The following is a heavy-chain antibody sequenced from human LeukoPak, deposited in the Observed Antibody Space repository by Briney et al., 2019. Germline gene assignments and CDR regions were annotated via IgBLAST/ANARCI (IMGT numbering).Heavy chain of an antibody. Sequence: SEILSLTCTMSAGSFPNYWSWVRQPPWKGLEWIAYIYDSGNTIYNASLESRVTASIDRSRKQISLQMSFVTAADTAVYYCATVGVVVPTSMNYYYMHIWGKGTTVTVSS. CDR3: ATVGVVVPTSMNYYYMHI. D-gene: IGHD2-21*01. J-gene: IGHJ6*03. CDR1: AGSFPNY. CDR2: IYDSGNT. V-gene: IGHV4-59*01.